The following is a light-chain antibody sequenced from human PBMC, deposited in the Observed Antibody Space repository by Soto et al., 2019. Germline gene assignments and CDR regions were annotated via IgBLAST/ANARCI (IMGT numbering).Light chain of an antibody. CDR1: QSVHSN. V-gene: IGKV3-15*01. Sequence: ERVMTQSPATLSVSPGERATLSCRASQSVHSNLAWYQQKPGQAPRLLIYGASTRATGIPARFSGSGSGTEFTLTINNLQSEDFVLYYCQQYNNWPVTFGGGTKVEIK. CDR2: GAS. J-gene: IGKJ4*01. CDR3: QQYNNWPVT.